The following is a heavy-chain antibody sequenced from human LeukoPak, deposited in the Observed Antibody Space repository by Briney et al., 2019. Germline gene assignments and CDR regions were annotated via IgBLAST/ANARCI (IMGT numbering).Heavy chain of an antibody. Sequence: GGSLRLSCAASGFTCSGSAMHWVRQASGKGLEWVGRIRSKANSYATAYAASVKGRFTISRDDSKNTAYLQMNSLKTEDTAVYYCTSPKIYGGGDYWGQGTLVTVSS. CDR2: IRSKANSYAT. J-gene: IGHJ4*02. D-gene: IGHD4-23*01. CDR3: TSPKIYGGGDY. CDR1: GFTCSGSA. V-gene: IGHV3-73*01.